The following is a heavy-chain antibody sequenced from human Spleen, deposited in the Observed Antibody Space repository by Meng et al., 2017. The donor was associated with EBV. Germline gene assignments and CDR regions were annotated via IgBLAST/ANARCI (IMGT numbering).Heavy chain of an antibody. J-gene: IGHJ4*02. CDR2: INHTGST. CDR3: ARGHLFHEEY. CDR1: GASFNNFY. V-gene: IGHV4-34*01. D-gene: IGHD3-3*02. Sequence: QVPLPQWVAGLLKASETLSLPCAVYGASFNNFYWSWLRQPPGKGLEWIGEINHTGSTNYNPSLKNRVTISVDTSKNQFSLKLNSVTAADTAVYYCARGHLFHEEYWGQGTLVTVSS.